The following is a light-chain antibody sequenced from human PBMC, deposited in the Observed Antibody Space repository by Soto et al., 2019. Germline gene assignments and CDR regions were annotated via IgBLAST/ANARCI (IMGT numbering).Light chain of an antibody. CDR1: RDIGND. Sequence: AIQMTQSPSSLSASVGDRVTITCRASRDIGNDLGWYQQKPGKAPKHLIFAPSKLQSGVPSRCSGGGSVTDFTLTIRILQADDFATYYSLQHSNFSWTFGQGT. CDR2: APS. J-gene: IGKJ1*01. V-gene: IGKV1-6*01. CDR3: LQHSNFSWT.